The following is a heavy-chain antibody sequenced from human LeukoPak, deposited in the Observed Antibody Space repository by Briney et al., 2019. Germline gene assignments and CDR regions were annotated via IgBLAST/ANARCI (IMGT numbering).Heavy chain of an antibody. J-gene: IGHJ4*02. V-gene: IGHV3-53*01. CDR1: GFTFSNNY. CDR3: ARGGVTLIVPIL. Sequence: PGRSLRLSCAASGFTFSNNYMSWVRQAPGKGLEWVSVIYSGGSTYYADSVKGRFTISRDNSKNTLYLQINSLRAEDTAVYYCARGGVTLIVPILWGQGTLVTVSS. D-gene: IGHD3-22*01. CDR2: IYSGGST.